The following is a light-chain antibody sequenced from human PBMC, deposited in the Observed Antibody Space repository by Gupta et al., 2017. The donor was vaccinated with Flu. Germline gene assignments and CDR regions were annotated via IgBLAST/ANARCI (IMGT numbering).Light chain of an antibody. J-gene: IGKJ2*01. V-gene: IGKV3-15*01. CDR1: QSVSSN. Sequence: EIVMTQSPATLSVSPGERATLSCRASQSVSSNLAWYQQKPGQAPRLLIYGASTRATGIPARFSGSGSGXEFTLTXSSLQSEDFAVYYCQQYNNGPTFGXGTKLEIK. CDR2: GAS. CDR3: QQYNNGPT.